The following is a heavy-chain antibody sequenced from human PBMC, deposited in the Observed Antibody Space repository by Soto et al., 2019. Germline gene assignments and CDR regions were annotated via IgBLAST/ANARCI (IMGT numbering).Heavy chain of an antibody. V-gene: IGHV1-46*01. CDR2: INPSGGST. D-gene: IGHD6-13*01. CDR3: ATDRIAAAGTHYYGMDV. CDR1: GYTFTSYY. Sequence: ASVKVSCKASGYTFTSYYMHWVRQAPGQGLEWMGIINPSGGSTSYAQKFQGRVTMTEDTSTDTAYMELSSLRSEDTAVYYCATDRIAAAGTHYYGMDVWGQGTTVTVSS. J-gene: IGHJ6*02.